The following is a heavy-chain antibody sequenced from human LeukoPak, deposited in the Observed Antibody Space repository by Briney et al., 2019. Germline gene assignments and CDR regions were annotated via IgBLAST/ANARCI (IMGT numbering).Heavy chain of an antibody. D-gene: IGHD3-10*01. Sequence: GGSLRLSCAASGFTFSNDWMTWVRQAPGKGLEWVGNIKSKTDGGTTDYAAPVKGRFTISRDDSKNTLYLQMNSLNTEDTAVYYCTTVPVRGVAFDIWGQGTMVTVSS. CDR3: TTVPVRGVAFDI. CDR1: GFTFSNDW. V-gene: IGHV3-15*01. CDR2: IKSKTDGGTT. J-gene: IGHJ3*02.